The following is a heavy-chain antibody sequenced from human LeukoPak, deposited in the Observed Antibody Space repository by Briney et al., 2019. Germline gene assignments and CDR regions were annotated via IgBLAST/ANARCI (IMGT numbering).Heavy chain of an antibody. Sequence: GGSLRLSCAASGFTVSANYMTWVRQAPGKGLEWVSVIYAGGTTYYADSVRGRFTISRDNTLYLQMNSLRVEDTAVYYCARGAWYYYDSSGYCLDYWGQGTLVTVSS. V-gene: IGHV3-66*01. CDR2: IYAGGTT. J-gene: IGHJ4*02. D-gene: IGHD3-22*01. CDR3: ARGAWYYYDSSGYCLDY. CDR1: GFTVSANY.